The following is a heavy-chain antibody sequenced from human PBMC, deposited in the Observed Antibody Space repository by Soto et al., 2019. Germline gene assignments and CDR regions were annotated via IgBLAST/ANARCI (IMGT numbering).Heavy chain of an antibody. J-gene: IGHJ6*02. CDR2: IYYSGST. D-gene: IGHD3-3*01. CDR1: GGTISSYY. CDR3: ARVNDFWSGYPYYYYYGMDV. V-gene: IGHV4-59*01. Sequence: SETLSLTCTVSGGTISSYYWSWIRQPPGKGLEWIGYIYYSGSTYYNPSLKSRVTISVDTSKNQFSLKLSSVTAADTAVYYCARVNDFWSGYPYYYYYGMDVWGQGTTVTVSS.